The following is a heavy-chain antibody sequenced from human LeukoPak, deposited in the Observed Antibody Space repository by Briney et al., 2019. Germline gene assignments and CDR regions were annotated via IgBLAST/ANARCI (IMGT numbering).Heavy chain of an antibody. V-gene: IGHV3-48*04. CDR3: AVDPRYWTVCVCYGGSDY. D-gene: IGHD2-21*02. J-gene: IGHJ4*02. Sequence: PGGSLRLSCTASGFTFSTYSMCWVRQAPGKGLELVSYISGSGNIIQYADSVKRRFTTSRDNARKSLHLQMHSLRADDAVVYYCAVDPRYWTVCVCYGGSDYGGQGTLVTLSS. CDR2: ISGSGNII. CDR1: GFTFSTYS.